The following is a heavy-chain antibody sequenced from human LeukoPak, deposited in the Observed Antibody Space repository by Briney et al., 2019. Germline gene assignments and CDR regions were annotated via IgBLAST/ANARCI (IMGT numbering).Heavy chain of an antibody. CDR2: ISSSSSTI. Sequence: GGSLRLSCAASGFTFSSYGMHWVCQAPGKGLEWVSYISSSSSTIYYADSVKGRFTISRDNAKNSLYLQMNSLRDEDTAVYYCAREILWALGYYFDYWGQGTLVTVSS. J-gene: IGHJ4*02. CDR1: GFTFSSYG. V-gene: IGHV3-48*02. CDR3: AREILWALGYYFDY. D-gene: IGHD3-16*01.